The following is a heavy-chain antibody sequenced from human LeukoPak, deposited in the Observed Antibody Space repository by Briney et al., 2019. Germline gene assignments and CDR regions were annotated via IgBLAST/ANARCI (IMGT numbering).Heavy chain of an antibody. CDR2: MNPKSGNT. CDR1: GYTFTRYD. CDR3: ARVDGSADY. J-gene: IGHJ4*02. V-gene: IGHV1-8*03. Sequence: ASVKVSCKASGYTFTRYDINWVRQATGQGLEWMGWMNPKSGNTGHAQKFQGRVTTTRDTSISTVYMELSSLRSEDTAVYFCARVDGSADYWGQGTLVTVSS. D-gene: IGHD3-22*01.